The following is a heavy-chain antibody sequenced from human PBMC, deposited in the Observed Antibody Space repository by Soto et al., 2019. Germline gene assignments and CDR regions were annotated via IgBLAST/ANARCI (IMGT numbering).Heavy chain of an antibody. J-gene: IGHJ5*02. CDR3: ARPVQPHNRFDP. CDR1: GGSINSYY. CDR2: IYYSGNT. Sequence: PSETLSLTCIVSGGSINSYYWSWIRQPPGKGLEWIGSIYYSGNTNYNPSLKSRVTISVDTSKNQYYLKLNSVTAADTAVYYCARPVQPHNRFDPWGQGTLVTVSS. V-gene: IGHV4-59*01. D-gene: IGHD2-2*01.